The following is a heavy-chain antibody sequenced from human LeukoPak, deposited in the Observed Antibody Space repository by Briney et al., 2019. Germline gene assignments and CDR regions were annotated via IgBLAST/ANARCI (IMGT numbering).Heavy chain of an antibody. CDR1: GFTFTSSA. D-gene: IGHD3-10*01. Sequence: SVKVSCKASGFTFTSSAMQWVRQARGQRLEWIGWIVVGSGNTNYAQKFQERVTITRDMSTSTAYMELSSLRSEDTAVYYCAMVRGVIRDNRFDPWGQGTLVTVSS. CDR3: AMVRGVIRDNRFDP. J-gene: IGHJ5*02. CDR2: IVVGSGNT. V-gene: IGHV1-58*02.